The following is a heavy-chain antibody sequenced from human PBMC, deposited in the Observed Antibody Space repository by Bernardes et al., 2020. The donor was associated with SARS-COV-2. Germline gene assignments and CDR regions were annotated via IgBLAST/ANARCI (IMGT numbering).Heavy chain of an antibody. CDR1: GGSITDTNYY. Sequence: SETLSLTCTVSGGSITDTNYYWGWLRQSPGTGLEWIGSVSYRETTSYSPSLKSRVTISADTSNNQFSLMLTSVTAADTAVYYCVRTTYDYFFWIEPWGQGSLITVSS. J-gene: IGHJ5*02. V-gene: IGHV4-39*01. D-gene: IGHD3-16*01. CDR3: VRTTYDYFFWIEP. CDR2: VSYRETT.